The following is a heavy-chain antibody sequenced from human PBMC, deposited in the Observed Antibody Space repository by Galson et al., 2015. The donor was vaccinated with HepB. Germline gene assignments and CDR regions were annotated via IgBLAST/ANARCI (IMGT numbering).Heavy chain of an antibody. J-gene: IGHJ6*03. CDR3: ARDDYSYYYYMDV. CDR2: ISSTGGTM. Sequence: SLRLSCAASGFNFRNYYMSWIRQAPGKGLEWVSYISSTGGTMYYADSVKGRFTISRDNAKNSLYPQMNSLRAEDTAVYYCARDDYSYYYYMDVWGKGTTVTVSS. CDR1: GFNFRNYY. V-gene: IGHV3-11*01.